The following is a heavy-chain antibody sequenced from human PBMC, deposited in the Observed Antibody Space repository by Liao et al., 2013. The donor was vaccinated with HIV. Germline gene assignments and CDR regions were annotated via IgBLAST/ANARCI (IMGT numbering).Heavy chain of an antibody. D-gene: IGHD3-10*01. V-gene: IGHV4-61*02. CDR3: ARYLWFGDPLWASPFDY. CDR1: GGSISSGSYY. J-gene: IGHJ4*02. Sequence: QVQLQESGPGLVKPSQTLSLTCTVSGGSISSGSYYWSWIRQPAGKGLEWIGRIYTSGSTNYNPSLKSRVTISVDTSKNQFSLKLSSVTAADTAVYYCARYLWFGDPLWASPFDYWGQGTLVTVSS. CDR2: IYTSGST.